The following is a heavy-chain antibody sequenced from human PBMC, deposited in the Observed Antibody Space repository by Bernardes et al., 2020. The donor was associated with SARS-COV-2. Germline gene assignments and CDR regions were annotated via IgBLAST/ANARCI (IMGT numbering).Heavy chain of an antibody. CDR2: ISAYNGNT. Sequence: ASMKVSCKASGYTFTSYGISWVRQAPGQGLEWMGWISAYNGNTNYAQKLQGRVTMTTDTSTSTAYMELRSLRSDDTAVYYCARSIVVVPAAANHYYYYYGMDVWGRGTKVTVSS. J-gene: IGHJ6*04. V-gene: IGHV1-18*01. D-gene: IGHD2-2*01. CDR1: GYTFTSYG. CDR3: ARSIVVVPAAANHYYYYYGMDV.